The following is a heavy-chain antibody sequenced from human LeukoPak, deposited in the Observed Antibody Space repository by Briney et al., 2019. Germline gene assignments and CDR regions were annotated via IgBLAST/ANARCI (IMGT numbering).Heavy chain of an antibody. CDR3: AKEGVGARNAFDI. D-gene: IGHD1-26*01. J-gene: IGHJ3*02. Sequence: PGGSLRLSCAASGFTFSNYGMHWVRQAPGKGLEWVAVISYDGSNKYYADSVKGRFTISRDNSKNTLYLQMSSLRAEDTAVYYCAKEGVGARNAFDIWGQGTMVTVSS. CDR2: ISYDGSNK. V-gene: IGHV3-30*18. CDR1: GFTFSNYG.